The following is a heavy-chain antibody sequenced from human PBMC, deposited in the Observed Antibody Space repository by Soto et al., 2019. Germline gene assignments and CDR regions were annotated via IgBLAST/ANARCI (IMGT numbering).Heavy chain of an antibody. V-gene: IGHV3-15*01. CDR2: IKGKTDGGTT. D-gene: IGHD2-2*01. CDR1: GFTFSNAW. CDR3: PTALLGPAAMGWLRLPRYFGY. J-gene: IGHJ4*02. Sequence: EVQLVESGGGLVKPGGSLRLSCAASGFTFSNAWMSWVRQAPGKGLEWVGGIKGKTDGGTTDYTATVKGRFTISRDDSRNGLYLQMNSLKTEDTDVYYCPTALLGPAAMGWLRLPRYFGYWGQGTLVTVCS.